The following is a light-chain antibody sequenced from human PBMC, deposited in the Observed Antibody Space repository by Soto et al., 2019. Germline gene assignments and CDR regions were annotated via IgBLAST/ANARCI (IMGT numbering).Light chain of an antibody. CDR1: QSLLYSNGYNY. Sequence: DIVMTQSPLSLPVTPGEPASISCRSSQSLLYSNGYNYLDWYLQKPGQSPQLLIYLGFNRDSGVPDRFSGSGSGTDFTLKISRVEAEDVGVYYCMQALQTPVTFGGGTKVEIK. V-gene: IGKV2-28*01. CDR2: LGF. CDR3: MQALQTPVT. J-gene: IGKJ4*01.